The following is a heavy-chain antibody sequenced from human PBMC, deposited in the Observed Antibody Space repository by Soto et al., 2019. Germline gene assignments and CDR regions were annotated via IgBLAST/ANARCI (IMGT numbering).Heavy chain of an antibody. V-gene: IGHV4-31*03. CDR3: AGQNYDSGVSKIEK. D-gene: IGHD3-22*01. CDR1: GGSIISGGYY. CDR2: IYYSGST. J-gene: IGHJ4*02. Sequence: PSETLSLTCTVSGGSIISGGYYWSWVRQHPGKGLEWIGYIYYSGSTYYNPSLKSRVTISVDTSKNQFSLKLSSVTAADTAVYYWAGQNYDSGVSKIEKGGKEPLVTVP.